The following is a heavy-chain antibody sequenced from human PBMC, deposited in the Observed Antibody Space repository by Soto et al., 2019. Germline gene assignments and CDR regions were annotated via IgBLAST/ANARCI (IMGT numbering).Heavy chain of an antibody. CDR3: ARELGYCSGGSCYSKHYYYGMDV. J-gene: IGHJ6*02. V-gene: IGHV3-30-3*01. D-gene: IGHD2-15*01. CDR2: ISYDGSNK. CDR1: GFTFSSYA. Sequence: GGSLRLSCAASGFTFSSYAMHWVRQAPGKGLEWVAVISYDGSNKYYADSVKGRFTISRDNSKNTLYLQMNSLRAEDTAVYYCARELGYCSGGSCYSKHYYYGMDVWGQGTTVTVS.